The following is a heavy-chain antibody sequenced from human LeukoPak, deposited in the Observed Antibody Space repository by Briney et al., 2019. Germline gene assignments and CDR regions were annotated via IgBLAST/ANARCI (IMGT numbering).Heavy chain of an antibody. V-gene: IGHV1-46*01. CDR3: ARGSRRGYSYGYLDY. CDR2: INPTGGST. Sequence: GASVKVSCKASGYTFPSYFMHWVRQAPGQGLEWMGIINPTGGSTTYAQKFQGRVTITADESTGTAYMELSSLRSEDTAVYYCARGSRRGYSYGYLDYWGQGTLVTVSS. CDR1: GYTFPSYF. D-gene: IGHD5-18*01. J-gene: IGHJ4*02.